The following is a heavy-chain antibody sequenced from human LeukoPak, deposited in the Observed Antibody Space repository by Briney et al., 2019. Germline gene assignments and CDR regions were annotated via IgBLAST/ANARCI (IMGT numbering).Heavy chain of an antibody. Sequence: MASETLSLTCTVSGYSISSGNYWGWIRQPPGKGLEWIGSIYHSGGTYYNPSLKSRVTISVDTSKNQFSLKLSSVTAADTAVYYCAREDSGSYSDYWGQGTLVTVSS. D-gene: IGHD1-26*01. V-gene: IGHV4-38-2*02. J-gene: IGHJ4*02. CDR3: AREDSGSYSDY. CDR2: IYHSGGT. CDR1: GYSISSGNY.